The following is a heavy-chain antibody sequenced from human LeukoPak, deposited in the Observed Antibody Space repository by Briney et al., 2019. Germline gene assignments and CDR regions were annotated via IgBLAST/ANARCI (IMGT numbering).Heavy chain of an antibody. J-gene: IGHJ3*02. CDR1: GFTFTNAW. CDR3: TTDNWRGLDAFDI. CDR2: FKTKTDGGTT. D-gene: IGHD3-3*01. Sequence: GGSLRLSCAASGFTFTNAWMSWVRQAPGKGLEWVGRFKTKTDGGTTDYAAPVKGRFTISRDASKNTLYLQMDSLKTGDTAMYYCTTDNWRGLDAFDIWGQGTMVTVSS. V-gene: IGHV3-15*01.